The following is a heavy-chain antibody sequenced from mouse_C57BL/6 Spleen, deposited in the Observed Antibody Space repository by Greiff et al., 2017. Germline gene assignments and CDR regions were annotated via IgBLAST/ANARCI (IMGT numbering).Heavy chain of an antibody. CDR3: ARVVTTVVDY. CDR2: IDPSDSYT. Sequence: QVQLQQPGAELVRPGTSVKLSCKASGYTFTSYWMHWVKQRPGQGLEWIGVIDPSDSYTNYNQKFKGKATLTVDTSSSTDYMQLSSLTSEDAAVYYCARVVTTVVDYWGQGTTLTVSS. CDR1: GYTFTSYW. V-gene: IGHV1-59*01. D-gene: IGHD1-1*01. J-gene: IGHJ2*01.